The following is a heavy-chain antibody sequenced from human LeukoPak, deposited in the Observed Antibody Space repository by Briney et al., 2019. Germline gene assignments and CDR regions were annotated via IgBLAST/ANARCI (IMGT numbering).Heavy chain of an antibody. CDR1: GFTFSSYS. J-gene: IGHJ5*02. D-gene: IGHD3-10*01. CDR3: ARGGSLGMVRGNWFDP. Sequence: GGSLRPSCAASGFTFSSYSMNWVRQAPGKGLEWVSSISSSSSYIYYADSVKGRFTISRDNAKNSLYLQMNSLRAEDTAVYYCARGGSLGMVRGNWFDPWGQGTLVTASS. V-gene: IGHV3-21*01. CDR2: ISSSSSYI.